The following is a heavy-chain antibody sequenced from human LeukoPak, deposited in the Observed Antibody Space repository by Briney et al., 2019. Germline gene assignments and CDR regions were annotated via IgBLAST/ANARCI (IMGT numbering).Heavy chain of an antibody. Sequence: GGSLRLSCAESGFTFSSYGMHWVRQAPGKGLEWVAVIWYDGTNKYYADSVEGRFTISRDNSKNTLYLQMNSLRAEDTAVYYCARTRYNSGGGDYWGQGTLVTVSS. CDR2: IWYDGTNK. V-gene: IGHV3-33*01. D-gene: IGHD6-19*01. CDR3: ARTRYNSGGGDY. J-gene: IGHJ4*02. CDR1: GFTFSSYG.